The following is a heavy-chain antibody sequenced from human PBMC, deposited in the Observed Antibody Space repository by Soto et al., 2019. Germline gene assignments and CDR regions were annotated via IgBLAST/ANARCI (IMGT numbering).Heavy chain of an antibody. CDR1: GGSVNNANYF. Sequence: QVRLEESGPGLVKPSETLSLICSVSGGSVNNANYFWNWIRHHPENGLEWIGYIYYSGSTRYNPSFKSRVTLSIDTSKNQFSLSLKSVTVADTAVYFCARDADYGGSRGGMDVWGRGTTVTVSS. D-gene: IGHD4-17*01. V-gene: IGHV4-31*03. CDR3: ARDADYGGSRGGMDV. J-gene: IGHJ6*02. CDR2: IYYSGST.